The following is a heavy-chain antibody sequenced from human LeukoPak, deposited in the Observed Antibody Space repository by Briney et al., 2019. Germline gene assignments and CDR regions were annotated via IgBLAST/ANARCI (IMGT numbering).Heavy chain of an antibody. CDR3: ARVVTGYYRLDP. D-gene: IGHD3-9*01. V-gene: IGHV1-69*13. Sequence: SVKVSCKASGGTFSSYAISWVRQAPGQGLEWMGGIIPIFGTANYAQKFQGRVTITADESTSTAYMELRSLSSDDTAVYYCARVVTGYYRLDPWGLGTLVTVSS. CDR2: IIPIFGTA. J-gene: IGHJ5*02. CDR1: GGTFSSYA.